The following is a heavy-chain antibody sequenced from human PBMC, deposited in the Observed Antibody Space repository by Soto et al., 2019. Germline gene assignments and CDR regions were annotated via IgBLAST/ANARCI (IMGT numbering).Heavy chain of an antibody. CDR2: IYHSGTT. V-gene: IGHV4-38-2*01. Sequence: SETLSLTCGVSGYSLTSGYHWGWIRQPPGKGLEWIGTIYHSGTTYYNPSLMSRVTMSVDTSKNQFSLKVTSATAADTAVYFCVRVYGRSPCFFDSWGQGTLVTVSS. D-gene: IGHD3-16*01. CDR1: GYSLTSGYH. CDR3: VRVYGRSPCFFDS. J-gene: IGHJ4*02.